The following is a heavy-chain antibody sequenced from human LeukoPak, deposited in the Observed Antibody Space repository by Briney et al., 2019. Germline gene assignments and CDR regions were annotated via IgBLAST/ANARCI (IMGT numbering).Heavy chain of an antibody. CDR1: GFTFSSYS. CDR3: AKDQDDYVWGSYSS. D-gene: IGHD3-16*02. Sequence: GGSLRLSCAASGFTFSSYSMNWIRQAPGKGLEWVSSISSSTSYIYYADSVKGRFTISRDNSKNTLYLQMNSLRAEDTAVYYCAKDQDDYVWGSYSSWGQGTLVTVSS. V-gene: IGHV3-21*04. J-gene: IGHJ4*02. CDR2: ISSSTSYI.